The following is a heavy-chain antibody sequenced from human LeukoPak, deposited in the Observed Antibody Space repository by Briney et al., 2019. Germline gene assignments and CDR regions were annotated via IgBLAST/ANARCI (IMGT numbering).Heavy chain of an antibody. J-gene: IGHJ4*02. CDR2: ISWNSGNI. D-gene: IGHD6-13*01. Sequence: GGSLRLSCAASGFTFDDYAMNWVRHAPGKGLEWVAGISWNSGNIGYADSMKGRFTISRDNAKNSLYLEIDSLRPEDTALYYCAKDVDSSWYRDYFDYWGQGTLVTVSS. V-gene: IGHV3-9*01. CDR1: GFTFDDYA. CDR3: AKDVDSSWYRDYFDY.